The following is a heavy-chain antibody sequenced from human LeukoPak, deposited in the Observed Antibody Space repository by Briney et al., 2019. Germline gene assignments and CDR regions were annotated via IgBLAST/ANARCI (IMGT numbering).Heavy chain of an antibody. CDR1: GGSFSGYY. CDR3: ARGPDDDILTGYYL. J-gene: IGHJ4*02. V-gene: IGHV4-34*01. Sequence: SETLSLTCAVYGGSFSGYYWSWIRQPPGKGLEWIGEINHSGSTNYNPSLKSRVTISVDTSKNQFSLKLSSVTAADTAVYYFARGPDDDILTGYYLWGQGTLVTVSS. CDR2: INHSGST. D-gene: IGHD3-9*01.